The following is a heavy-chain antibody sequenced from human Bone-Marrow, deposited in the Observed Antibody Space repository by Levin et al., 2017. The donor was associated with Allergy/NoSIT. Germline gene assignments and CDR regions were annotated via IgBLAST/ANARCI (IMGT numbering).Heavy chain of an antibody. CDR3: AKDNPANCDSRGYPLGWFDP. CDR1: GASFNSLT. CDR2: IIPILNMA. V-gene: IGHV1-69*04. D-gene: IGHD3-22*01. Sequence: ASVKVSCKASGASFNSLTISWVRQAPGQGLEWMGRIIPILNMANYAQIFQGRVTMTADKSTDTVYMELSSLRSEDTAIYYCAKDNPANCDSRGYPLGWFDPWGQGTLVTVSS. J-gene: IGHJ5*02.